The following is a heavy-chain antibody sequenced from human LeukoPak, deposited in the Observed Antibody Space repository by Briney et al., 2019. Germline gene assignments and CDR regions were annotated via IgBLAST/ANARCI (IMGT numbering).Heavy chain of an antibody. D-gene: IGHD6-19*01. CDR3: ASSDSSGWYLKFDY. CDR2: ISSSSTYI. CDR1: GFTFSSYS. J-gene: IGHJ4*02. Sequence: GGSLRLPCAASGFTFSSYSMNWVRQAPGKGLEWVSSISSSSTYIYYADSVKGRFTISRDNAKNSLYLQMNSLRAEDTAVYYCASSDSSGWYLKFDYWGQGTLVTVSS. V-gene: IGHV3-21*01.